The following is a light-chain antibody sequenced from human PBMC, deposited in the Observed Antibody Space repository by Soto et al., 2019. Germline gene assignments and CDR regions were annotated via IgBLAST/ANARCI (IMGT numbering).Light chain of an antibody. CDR3: QQSYSTPVT. CDR2: AAS. CDR1: QSISSY. V-gene: IGKV1-39*01. J-gene: IGKJ1*01. Sequence: DIQITQSPSTLSSSVPERFTITCGASQSISSYLNWYQQKPGKAPKLLIYAASSLQSGVPSRFSGSGSGTDFTLTISSLQPEDFATYYCQQSYSTPVTFGQGTKVDIK.